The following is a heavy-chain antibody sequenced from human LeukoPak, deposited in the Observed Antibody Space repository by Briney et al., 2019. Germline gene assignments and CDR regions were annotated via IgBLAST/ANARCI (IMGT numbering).Heavy chain of an antibody. J-gene: IGHJ4*02. CDR2: IYPGYSDT. Sequence: NHGESLKISCKGSGYSFTSYWIGWVRQMPGKGLEWMGIIYPGYSDTRYSPSFQGQVTISADKSISTAYLQWSSLKASDTAIYYCARQEHYYDSGGYHYPDYWGQGSLVTVSS. CDR3: ARQEHYYDSGGYHYPDY. V-gene: IGHV5-51*01. D-gene: IGHD3-22*01. CDR1: GYSFTSYW.